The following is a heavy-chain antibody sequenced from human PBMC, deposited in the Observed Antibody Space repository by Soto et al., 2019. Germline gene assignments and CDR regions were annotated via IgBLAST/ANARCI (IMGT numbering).Heavy chain of an antibody. CDR2: ISGYSGNT. CDR3: ARDGYDTFTAYST. CDR1: GYSFTTYG. V-gene: IGHV1-18*01. J-gene: IGHJ5*02. Sequence: ASVKVSCKXSGYSFTTYGISWVRQAPGQGLEWMGWISGYSGNTYYAQKFQGRVTMTTDTSTSTAFMELRSLRSDDTAVYYCARDGYDTFTAYSTWGQGTLVTVSS. D-gene: IGHD3-9*01.